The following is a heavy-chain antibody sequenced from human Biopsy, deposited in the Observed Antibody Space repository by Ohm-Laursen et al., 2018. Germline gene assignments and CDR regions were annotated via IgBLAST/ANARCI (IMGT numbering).Heavy chain of an antibody. V-gene: IGHV4-59*01. Sequence: SETLSLTCSVSGGSIISYYWTWIRQPPGKGLEWIGHVYNGGITNYNPSLKSRFTISKDTSKNQFSLQVNSVTAADTAVYYCARTPRDSFWSGSYKRGLWFDPWGQGTLVIVSS. CDR1: GGSIISYY. D-gene: IGHD3-3*01. CDR2: VYNGGIT. J-gene: IGHJ5*02. CDR3: ARTPRDSFWSGSYKRGLWFDP.